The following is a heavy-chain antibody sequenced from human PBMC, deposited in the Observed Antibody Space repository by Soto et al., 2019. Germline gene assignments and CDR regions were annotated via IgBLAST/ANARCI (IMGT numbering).Heavy chain of an antibody. CDR2: INQDGSEE. D-gene: IGHD1-7*01. Sequence: EVQLVESGGGLVQPGGSLRLSCAAPGFTSSSYWMSWVRQVPGRGLEWVANINQDGSEESYVDSVMGRFTISRDNAKNSLYLQMNSLRAEDTAVYYCASAPNWNYGYWGQGTLVTVSS. CDR1: GFTSSSYW. V-gene: IGHV3-7*01. CDR3: ASAPNWNYGY. J-gene: IGHJ4*02.